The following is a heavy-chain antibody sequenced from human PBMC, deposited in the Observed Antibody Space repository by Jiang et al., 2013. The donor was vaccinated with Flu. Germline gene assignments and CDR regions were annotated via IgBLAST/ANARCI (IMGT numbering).Heavy chain of an antibody. Sequence: EVKKPGASVKVSCKASGDIFSTLFSPGCDGPLDKDLSGWEGSPPILGIPNYAQRFQGRVAITADKSTSTAYIELSSLRSEDTALYFCAGNMGSTDRFPADGAGLDFWGQGTLVTVSS. CDR1: GDIFSTL. J-gene: IGHJ4*02. V-gene: IGHV1-69*02. D-gene: IGHD2-21*01. CDR3: AGNMGSTDRFPADGAGLDF. CDR2: SPPILGIP.